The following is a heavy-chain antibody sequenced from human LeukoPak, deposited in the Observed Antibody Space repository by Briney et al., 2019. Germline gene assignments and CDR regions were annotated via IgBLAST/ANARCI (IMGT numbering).Heavy chain of an antibody. V-gene: IGHV4-59*12. CDR2: IYYSGST. CDR1: GASISSYY. D-gene: IGHD3-22*01. CDR3: ARNYDSSGYTTFAY. Sequence: SATLSLTCSVSGASISSYYWSWIRQHPGKGLEWLGNIYYSGSTNYNPSLKSRVTISVDTSKTQFSLKLSSVTAADTAVYYCARNYDSSGYTTFAYWGQGTLVTVSS. J-gene: IGHJ4*02.